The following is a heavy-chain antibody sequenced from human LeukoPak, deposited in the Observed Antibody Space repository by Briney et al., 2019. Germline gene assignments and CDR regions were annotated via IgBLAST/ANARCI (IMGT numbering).Heavy chain of an antibody. V-gene: IGHV3-21*01. CDR1: GFAFSMYH. D-gene: IGHD2-2*01. CDR2: ISSSSSYI. Sequence: GGSLRLSCAASGFAFSMYHMNWVRQAPGEGLEWVSSISSSSSYIYYADSVKGRFTISRDNAKNSLYLQMNSLRAEDTAVYYCARDHCSSTSCFPPAWGQGTMVTVSS. J-gene: IGHJ3*01. CDR3: ARDHCSSTSCFPPA.